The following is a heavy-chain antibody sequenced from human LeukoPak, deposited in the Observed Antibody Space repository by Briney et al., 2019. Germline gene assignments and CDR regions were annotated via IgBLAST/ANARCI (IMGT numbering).Heavy chain of an antibody. J-gene: IGHJ4*02. CDR2: INHSGST. CDR3: ARAIDSSSPFDY. D-gene: IGHD6-13*01. CDR1: GVSFSGYY. V-gene: IGHV4-34*01. Sequence: SETLSLTCAVYGVSFSGYYWSWIRQPPGKGLEWIGEINHSGSTNYNPSLKSRVTISVDTSKNQFSLKLSSVTAADTAVYYCARAIDSSSPFDYWGQGTLVTVSS.